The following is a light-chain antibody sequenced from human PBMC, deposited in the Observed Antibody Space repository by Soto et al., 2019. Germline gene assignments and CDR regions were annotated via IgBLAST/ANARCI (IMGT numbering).Light chain of an antibody. CDR1: QSVSSY. CDR3: QQRSNWPSVT. Sequence: EIVLTQSPATLSLSPGERATLSCRASQSVSSYLAWYQQKPGQAPRLLIYDASNRATGIPARFSGSGSGTDFTGTISSLDPQDFAIYYCQQRSNWPSVTFGGGTKVEIK. CDR2: DAS. V-gene: IGKV3-11*01. J-gene: IGKJ4*01.